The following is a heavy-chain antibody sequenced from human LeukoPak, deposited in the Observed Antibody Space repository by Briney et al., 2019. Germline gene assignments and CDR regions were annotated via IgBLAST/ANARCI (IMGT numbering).Heavy chain of an antibody. D-gene: IGHD5-18*01. CDR1: GFTVSSNY. Sequence: PGGSLRLSCAASGFTVSSNYVSWVRQAPGKGLEWVSVIYSGGSTYYADSVKGRFTISRDNSKNTLYLQMNSLRAEDTAVYYCARVIQLWFFFDYWGQGTLVTVSS. CDR3: ARVIQLWFFFDY. J-gene: IGHJ4*02. CDR2: IYSGGST. V-gene: IGHV3-53*01.